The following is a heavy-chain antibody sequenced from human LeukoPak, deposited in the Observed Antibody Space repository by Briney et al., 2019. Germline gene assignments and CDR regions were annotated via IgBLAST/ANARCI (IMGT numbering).Heavy chain of an antibody. CDR1: GVSFSGYY. CDR2: INHSGST. Sequence: PSETLSLTCAVYGVSFSGYYWSWIRQPPGKGLEWIGEINHSGSTNYNPSLKSRVTISVDTSKNQFSLKLSSVTAADTAVYYCARVRMELRSYNWFDPWGQGTLVTVSS. CDR3: ARVRMELRSYNWFDP. V-gene: IGHV4-34*01. D-gene: IGHD1-7*01. J-gene: IGHJ5*02.